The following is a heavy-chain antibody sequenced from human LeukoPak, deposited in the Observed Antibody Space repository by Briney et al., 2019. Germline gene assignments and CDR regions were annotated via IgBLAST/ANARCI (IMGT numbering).Heavy chain of an antibody. CDR1: GGSISSGSYY. D-gene: IGHD2-2*01. CDR2: IYTSGST. V-gene: IGHV4-61*02. Sequence: SQTLSLTCTVSGGSISSGSYYWSWIRQPAGKGLEWIGRIYTSGSTNYNPSLKSRVTISVDTSKNQFSLKLSSVTAADGAVYYCARELTPANYCSSTSCYGDDAFDIWGQGTMVTVSS. CDR3: ARELTPANYCSSTSCYGDDAFDI. J-gene: IGHJ3*02.